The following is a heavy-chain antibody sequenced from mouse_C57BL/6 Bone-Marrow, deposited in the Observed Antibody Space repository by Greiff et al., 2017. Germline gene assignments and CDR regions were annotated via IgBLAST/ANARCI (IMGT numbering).Heavy chain of an antibody. CDR3: ARRRPYSHYEDAMDY. CDR1: GFTFSDYY. Sequence: EVQGVESGGGLVQPGGSLKLSCAVSGFTFSDYYMYLVRKTPEKRLEWVAYISNGGGSTYYPDPAKGRFTISSDNDKNTLYLQMSRQKSEDTAMYYCARRRPYSHYEDAMDYWGQGTSGTVSS. J-gene: IGHJ4*01. V-gene: IGHV5-12*01. CDR2: ISNGGGST. D-gene: IGHD2-5*01.